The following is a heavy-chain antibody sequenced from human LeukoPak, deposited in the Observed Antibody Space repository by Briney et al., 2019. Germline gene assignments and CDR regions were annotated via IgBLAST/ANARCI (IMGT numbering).Heavy chain of an antibody. CDR1: GGSISSSSYY. J-gene: IGHJ4*02. D-gene: IGHD5-18*01. CDR3: ARLMYTAMVITH. Sequence: SETLSLTCTVSGGSISSSSYYWGWIRQPPGKGLEWIGSIYYSGSTYYNPSLKSRVTISVDTSKNQFSLKLSSVTAADTAVYYCARLMYTAMVITHSGQGTLVTVSS. V-gene: IGHV4-39*01. CDR2: IYYSGST.